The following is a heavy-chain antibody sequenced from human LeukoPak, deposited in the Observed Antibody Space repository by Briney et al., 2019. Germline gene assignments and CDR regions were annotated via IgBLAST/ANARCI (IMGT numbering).Heavy chain of an antibody. CDR3: TLYNY. Sequence: ASVKVSCKTSGYSFTSQDMHWVRQTPGQSLEWMGCINPGNGDTKYSQEFQGRVTITRDTSATTAYMELSSLRSDDMAVYYCTLYNYWGQGTLVTVSS. V-gene: IGHV1-3*03. CDR1: GYSFTSQD. CDR2: INPGNGDT. D-gene: IGHD2-2*02. J-gene: IGHJ4*02.